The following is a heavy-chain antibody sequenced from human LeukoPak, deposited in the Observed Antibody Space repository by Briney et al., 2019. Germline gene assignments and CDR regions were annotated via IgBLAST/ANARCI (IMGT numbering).Heavy chain of an antibody. CDR1: GGSISSGSYY. CDR3: ARALPDWFDP. J-gene: IGHJ5*02. V-gene: IGHV4-61*02. Sequence: SQTLSLACTVSGGSISSGSYYWSWIRQPAVKGLEWIGRIYTSGSTNCNPSLKSRVTISVDPSKNQFSLKLSSVTAADTAVYYCARALPDWFDPWGQGTLVTVPS. CDR2: IYTSGST.